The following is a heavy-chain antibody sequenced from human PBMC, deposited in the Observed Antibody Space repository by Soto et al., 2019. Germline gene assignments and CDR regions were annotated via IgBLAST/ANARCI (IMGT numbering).Heavy chain of an antibody. V-gene: IGHV1-69*13. D-gene: IGHD3-10*01. J-gene: IGHJ4*02. CDR2: IIPIFGTA. Sequence: SVKVSCKASGGTFSSYAISWVRQAPGQGLEWMGGIIPIFGTANYAQKFQGRVTITADESTSTAYMELSSLRSEDTAVYYCATSSTGYGSGSYYFTPSDYWGQGTLVTVSS. CDR1: GGTFSSYA. CDR3: ATSSTGYGSGSYYFTPSDY.